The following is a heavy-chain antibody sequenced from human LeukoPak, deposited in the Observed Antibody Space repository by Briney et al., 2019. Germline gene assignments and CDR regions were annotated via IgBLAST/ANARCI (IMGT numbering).Heavy chain of an antibody. J-gene: IGHJ6*02. V-gene: IGHV1-2*06. CDR2: INPNSGGT. D-gene: IGHD6-13*01. CDR3: ARDVGSWIGHYYYGMDV. CDR1: GYTFTGYY. Sequence: ASVKVSCKASGYTFTGYYMHWVRQAPGQGLEWMGRINPNSGGTNYAQKFQGRVTMTRDTSISTAYMELSRLRSDDTAVYYCARDVGSWIGHYYYGMDVWGQGTTVTVSS.